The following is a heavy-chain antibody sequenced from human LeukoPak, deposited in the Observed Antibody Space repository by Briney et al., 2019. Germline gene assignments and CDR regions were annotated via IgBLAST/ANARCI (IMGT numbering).Heavy chain of an antibody. CDR3: ARDHVGAREGPLDY. CDR1: GYTFTSYG. D-gene: IGHD3-16*01. V-gene: IGHV1-18*01. CDR2: ISAYNGNT. Sequence: ASVKVSCKASGYTFTSYGISWVRQAPGQGLEWMGWISAYNGNTNYAQKLQGRVTMTTDTSTSTAYMDLSRLISDDTAVYYCARDHVGAREGPLDYWGQGTLVTVSS. J-gene: IGHJ4*02.